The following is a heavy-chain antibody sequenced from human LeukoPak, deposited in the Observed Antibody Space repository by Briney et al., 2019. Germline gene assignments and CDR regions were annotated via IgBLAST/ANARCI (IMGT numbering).Heavy chain of an antibody. V-gene: IGHV3-23*01. CDR1: GFRFSSYA. Sequence: PGGSLRLSCAASGFRFSSYAMSRVRQAPGKGLEWVSAMTGDGGSTYYADSVKGRFTMARHNSKNTLFLLMNSLRAEDTAVYYCVKGLDIWSDYFESRGAFDSWGQGTMVTVSS. CDR3: VKGLDIWSDYFESRGAFDS. D-gene: IGHD3-3*01. J-gene: IGHJ3*02. CDR2: MTGDGGST.